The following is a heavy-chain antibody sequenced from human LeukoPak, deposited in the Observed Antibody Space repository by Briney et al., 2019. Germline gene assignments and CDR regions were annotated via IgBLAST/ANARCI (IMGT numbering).Heavy chain of an antibody. J-gene: IGHJ4*02. CDR1: GYTFSSYY. Sequence: GASVKVSCKASGYTFSSYYMHWVRQAPGQGLEWMGIINPSGGSTSYAQKFQGRVTMTRDTSTSTVYMELSSLRSEDTAVYYCARALAAAGMRGYFDYWGQGTLVTVSS. CDR3: ARALAAAGMRGYFDY. V-gene: IGHV1-46*01. CDR2: INPSGGST. D-gene: IGHD6-13*01.